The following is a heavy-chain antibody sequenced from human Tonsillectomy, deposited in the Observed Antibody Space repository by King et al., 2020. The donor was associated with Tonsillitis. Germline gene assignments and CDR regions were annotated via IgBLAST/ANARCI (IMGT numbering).Heavy chain of an antibody. J-gene: IGHJ5*02. V-gene: IGHV4-34*01. D-gene: IGHD6-19*01. CDR3: ARSSGWYRWFDP. CDR1: GGSFSTYY. Sequence: VQLQQWGAGLLKPSETLSLTCAVYGGSFSTYYWSWIRQPPGKGLEWIGEINHSGITNYNPSLTSLVTISVDTSNNHFSLKLSNVTAADTAVYFCARSSGWYRWFDPWGLGTLVIVSS. CDR2: INHSGIT.